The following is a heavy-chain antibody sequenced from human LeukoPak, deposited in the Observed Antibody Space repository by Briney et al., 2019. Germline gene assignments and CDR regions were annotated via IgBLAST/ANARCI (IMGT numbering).Heavy chain of an antibody. Sequence: GESLKISCKGSGYSFTSYWIGWVRQMPGKGLEWMGIIYPGDSDTRYSPSFQGQVTISADKSISTAYLQWSSLKASDTAMYYCARHQYSSSSYYYYYYMDVWGKGTTVTVSS. CDR1: GYSFTSYW. J-gene: IGHJ6*03. D-gene: IGHD6-6*01. CDR3: ARHQYSSSSYYYYYYMDV. CDR2: IYPGDSDT. V-gene: IGHV5-51*01.